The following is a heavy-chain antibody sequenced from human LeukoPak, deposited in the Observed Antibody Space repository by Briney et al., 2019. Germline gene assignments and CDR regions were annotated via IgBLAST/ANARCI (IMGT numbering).Heavy chain of an antibody. CDR1: GFTFRNFW. CDR2: IHPEGNEK. V-gene: IGHV3-7*04. CDR3: ARGDAFSGDH. Sequence: GGSLRLSCAASGFTFRNFWMSWVRQAPGRGLEWVANIHPEGNEKYHVESVKGRFTVSRDNAKSSLFLQMNGLRAEDTAVYYCARGDAFSGDHWGQGTLVTVSS. J-gene: IGHJ4*02.